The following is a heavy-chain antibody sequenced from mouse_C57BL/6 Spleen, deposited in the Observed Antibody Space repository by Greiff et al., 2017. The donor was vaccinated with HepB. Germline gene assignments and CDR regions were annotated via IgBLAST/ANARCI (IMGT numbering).Heavy chain of an antibody. V-gene: IGHV2-2*01. CDR2: IWSGGST. J-gene: IGHJ2*01. CDR1: GFSLTSYG. Sequence: VKLMESGPGLVQPSQSLSITCTVSGFSLTSYGVHWVRQSPGKGLEWLGVIWSGGSTGYNAAFISRLSISKDNSKSQVFFKMNSLQADDTAIYYCARDFYFDYWGQGTTLTVSS. CDR3: ARDFYFDY.